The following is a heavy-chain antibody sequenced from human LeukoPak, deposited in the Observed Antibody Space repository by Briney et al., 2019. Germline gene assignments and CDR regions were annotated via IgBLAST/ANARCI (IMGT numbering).Heavy chain of an antibody. CDR2: ISSSSSTI. D-gene: IGHD3-22*01. Sequence: GGSLRLSCAASGFTFSSYSMNWVRQAPGKGLEWVSYISSSSSTIYYADSVKGRFTISRDNAKDSLYLQMNSLRAEDTAVYYCARGGLYDSSGYVSFDYWGQGTLVTVSS. CDR3: ARGGLYDSSGYVSFDY. V-gene: IGHV3-48*04. CDR1: GFTFSSYS. J-gene: IGHJ4*02.